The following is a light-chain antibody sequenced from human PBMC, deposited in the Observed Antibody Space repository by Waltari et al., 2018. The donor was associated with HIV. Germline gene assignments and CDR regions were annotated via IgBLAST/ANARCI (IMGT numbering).Light chain of an antibody. CDR2: DAS. V-gene: IGKV3-11*01. J-gene: IGKJ2*01. CDR3: QQGRT. Sequence: EIVLTQSPGTLSLSPGERATLSCRASQGVGIYLAWYQHKSGQPPRLLIYDASNRAADIPARFSGSGSGTHFTLTISSLDPEDFAVYYCQQGRTFGQGTKLEI. CDR1: QGVGIY.